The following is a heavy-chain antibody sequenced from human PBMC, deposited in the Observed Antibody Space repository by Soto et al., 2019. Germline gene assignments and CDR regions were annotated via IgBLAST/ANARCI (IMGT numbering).Heavy chain of an antibody. D-gene: IGHD3-16*01. CDR1: GYIFVNYG. CDR3: VMVDNYVTPTPQDV. CDR2: ISPYTGNT. J-gene: IGHJ6*04. Sequence: QVQLVQSGDEVKKPGASVKVSCKASGYIFVNYGIAWVRQAPGQGLEWMGWISPYTGNTHSATKIQGRLTMTTDTSPSTAYMALGSLTSDDTAVYYCVMVDNYVTPTPQDVWGKGTTVTVSS. V-gene: IGHV1-18*01.